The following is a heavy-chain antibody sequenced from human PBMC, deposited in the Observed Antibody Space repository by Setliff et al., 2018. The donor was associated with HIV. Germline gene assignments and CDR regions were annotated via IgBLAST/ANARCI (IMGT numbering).Heavy chain of an antibody. V-gene: IGHV4-59*01. J-gene: IGHJ6*03. CDR2: IYYSGST. CDR3: ARGGSSGWERGLGYYYYYYMDV. CDR1: GGSISSYY. Sequence: SETLSLTCNVSGGSISSYYWSWIRQPPGKGLEWIGYIYYSGSTNYNPSLKSRVTISVDTSKNQFSLKLSSVTAADTAVYYCARGGSSGWERGLGYYYYYYMDVWGKGTTVTVSS. D-gene: IGHD6-19*01.